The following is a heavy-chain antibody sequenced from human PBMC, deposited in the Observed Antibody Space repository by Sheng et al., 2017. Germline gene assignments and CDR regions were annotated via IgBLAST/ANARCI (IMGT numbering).Heavy chain of an antibody. CDR3: ARELVMGVTSVGFDI. D-gene: IGHD1-26*01. V-gene: IGHV1-69*08. CDR2: VIPNLERA. J-gene: IGHJ3*02. CDR1: GGTFNSYT. Sequence: QVQLVQSGAEVKKPGSSVKVSCKASGGTFNSYTFAWVRQAPGHGLEWLGNVIPNLERANYAPKFQGRVTINEDKSTTTVYMELGSLKSEDTAMYYCARELVMGVTSVGFDIWGQGTMGHRSLQ.